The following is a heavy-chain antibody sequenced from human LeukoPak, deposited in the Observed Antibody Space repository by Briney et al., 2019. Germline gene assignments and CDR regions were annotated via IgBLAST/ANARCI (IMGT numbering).Heavy chain of an antibody. J-gene: IGHJ3*02. CDR2: IGTAGDT. CDR1: GFTFSSYD. Sequence: GGSLRLSCAASGFTFSSYDMHWVRHATGKGLEWVSAIGTAGDTYYPGSVKGRFTISRENAKNSLYLQMNSLRAGDTAVYYCARGSYYDILTGPSPALGAFDIWGQGTMVTVSS. D-gene: IGHD3-9*01. CDR3: ARGSYYDILTGPSPALGAFDI. V-gene: IGHV3-13*01.